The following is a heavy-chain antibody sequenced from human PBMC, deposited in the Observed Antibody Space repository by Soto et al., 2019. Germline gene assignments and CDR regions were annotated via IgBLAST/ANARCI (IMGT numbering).Heavy chain of an antibody. CDR2: IIPILGIA. CDR1: GGTFSSYT. CDR3: ARDSHSYYGSGSYRLDY. Sequence: SVKVSCKASGGTFSSYTISWVRQAPGQGLEWMGRIIPILGIANYAQKFQGRVTITADKSTSTAYMELSSLRSEDTAVYYCARDSHSYYGSGSYRLDYWGQGTLVTVS. D-gene: IGHD3-10*01. J-gene: IGHJ4*02. V-gene: IGHV1-69*04.